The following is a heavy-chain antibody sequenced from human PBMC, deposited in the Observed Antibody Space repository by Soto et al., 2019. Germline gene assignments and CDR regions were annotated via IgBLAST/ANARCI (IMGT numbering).Heavy chain of an antibody. CDR3: ARDQDIVVVVAANPFDP. V-gene: IGHV1-18*01. J-gene: IGHJ5*02. CDR2: ISAYNGNT. D-gene: IGHD2-15*01. CDR1: GYTFTSYG. Sequence: QVQLVQSGAEVKKPGASVKVSCKASGYTFTSYGISWVRKAPGQGLEWMGWISAYNGNTNYAQKLQGRVTMTTDTSTSTAYMELRSLRSDDTAVYYCARDQDIVVVVAANPFDPWGQGTLVTVSS.